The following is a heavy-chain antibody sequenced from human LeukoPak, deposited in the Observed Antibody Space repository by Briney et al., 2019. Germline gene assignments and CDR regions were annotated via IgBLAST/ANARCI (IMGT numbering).Heavy chain of an antibody. CDR3: AKEATDYVWGSYRPGPFDY. CDR2: IWYDGSNK. J-gene: IGHJ4*02. V-gene: IGHV3-33*06. D-gene: IGHD3-16*01. CDR1: GFTFSSYG. Sequence: PGRSLRLSCAASGFTFSSYGMHWVRQAPGKGLEWVAVIWYDGSNKYYADSVKGLFTISRDNSKNTLYLQMNSLRAEDTAVYYCAKEATDYVWGSYRPGPFDYWGQGTLVTVSS.